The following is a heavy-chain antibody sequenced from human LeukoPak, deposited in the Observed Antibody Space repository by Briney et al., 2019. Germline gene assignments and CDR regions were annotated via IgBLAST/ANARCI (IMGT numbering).Heavy chain of an antibody. CDR1: GFTFSDYW. CDR2: IGKDGGFP. CDR3: ARVSMARRDYHLDS. J-gene: IGHJ4*02. D-gene: IGHD4/OR15-4a*01. Sequence: GGSLRLSCEASGFTFSDYWMTWVRQARGKGLEGVANIGKDGGFPYYLGSVKGGFTISRANAKNLLFLPLGRLKADDTAVYYCARVSMARRDYHLDSWGRGTLVTVYS. V-gene: IGHV3-7*01.